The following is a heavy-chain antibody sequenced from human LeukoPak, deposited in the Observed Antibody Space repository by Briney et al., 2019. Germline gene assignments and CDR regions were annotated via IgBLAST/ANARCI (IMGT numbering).Heavy chain of an antibody. CDR2: INRDWSST. Sequence: GGPRTLSCAASVLTLSSYWMHWVRQAPGKGLVWVSRINRDWSSTSYADSVKGRFTISRDNAKNTLYLQMNSLRAEDTAVYYCARDDYGDYGVDYWGQGTLVTVSS. CDR3: ARDDYGDYGVDY. J-gene: IGHJ4*02. CDR1: VLTLSSYW. D-gene: IGHD4-17*01. V-gene: IGHV3-74*01.